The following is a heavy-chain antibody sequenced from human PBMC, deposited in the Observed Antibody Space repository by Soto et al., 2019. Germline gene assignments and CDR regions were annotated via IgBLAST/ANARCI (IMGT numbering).Heavy chain of an antibody. Sequence: PGESLKISCRGSGYDFNTNWFGWVRQLPGRGLEWVGIMYPGDSDTRYNPSLQGHVTLSVDVTVSTAFLQWRSLETSDNGMYFCARLPRDCNKTSCYYADHWGQGTQVTVS. V-gene: IGHV5-51*01. CDR2: MYPGDSDT. CDR3: ARLPRDCNKTSCYYADH. J-gene: IGHJ4*02. CDR1: GYDFNTNW. D-gene: IGHD3-3*01.